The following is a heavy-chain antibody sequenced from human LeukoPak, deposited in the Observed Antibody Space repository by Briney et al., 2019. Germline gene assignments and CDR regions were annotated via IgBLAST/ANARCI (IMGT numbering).Heavy chain of an antibody. J-gene: IGHJ4*02. CDR3: ARAGLGAYNSVFDY. Sequence: SETLSLTCTVSGGSISGYYWSWIRQPPGKGLEWIGYIYYSGTTNYNPSLKSRVTISVDTSKNQFSLKVTSMTAADTAVYYCARAGLGAYNSVFDYWGQGSLFTVSS. CDR1: GGSISGYY. V-gene: IGHV4-59*01. D-gene: IGHD5-24*01. CDR2: IYYSGTT.